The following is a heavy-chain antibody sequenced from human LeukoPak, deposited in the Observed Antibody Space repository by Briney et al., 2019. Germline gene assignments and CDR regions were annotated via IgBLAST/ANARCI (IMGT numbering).Heavy chain of an antibody. D-gene: IGHD5-24*01. CDR2: FYSGGST. CDR3: ARSPNRLHDGGYFDL. V-gene: IGHV3-53*01. Sequence: GGSLRLSCAASGFTVSNNYMSWVRQAPGKGLEWVSVFYSGGSTYYADSVKGRFTISRDNSKNTVFLQMNSLSAEDTAVYYCARSPNRLHDGGYFDLWGRGSLVTVSS. J-gene: IGHJ2*01. CDR1: GFTVSNNY.